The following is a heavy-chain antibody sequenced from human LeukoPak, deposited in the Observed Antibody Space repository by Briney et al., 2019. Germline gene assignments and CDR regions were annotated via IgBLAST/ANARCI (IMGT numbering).Heavy chain of an antibody. V-gene: IGHV3-7*01. CDR2: IKEDGGKK. J-gene: IGHJ4*02. CDR1: GFPFSDYW. Sequence: PGGSLRLSXAASGFPFSDYWMDWVRQAPGKGIEWVANIKEDGGKKSYADSVKGRFTISRDNAKSSLYLQMNSLRADDTAVYYCSRSLDYWGQGALVTVSS. CDR3: SRSLDY.